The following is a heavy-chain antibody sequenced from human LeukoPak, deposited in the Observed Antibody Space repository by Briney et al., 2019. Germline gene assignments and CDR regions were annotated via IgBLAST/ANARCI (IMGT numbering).Heavy chain of an antibody. J-gene: IGHJ4*02. V-gene: IGHV3-23*01. CDR2: ISGSGYST. Sequence: GGSLRLSCAASGFTFSSYGMSWVRQAPGKGLEWVSGISGSGYSTYYGDSVKGRFTISRDSSKNTLYVQMNSLRTEDTAIYYCAKVASVGTVTFGGVLARPHFDYWGQGTLVTVSS. CDR3: AKVASVGTVTFGGVLARPHFDY. CDR1: GFTFSSYG. D-gene: IGHD3-16*02.